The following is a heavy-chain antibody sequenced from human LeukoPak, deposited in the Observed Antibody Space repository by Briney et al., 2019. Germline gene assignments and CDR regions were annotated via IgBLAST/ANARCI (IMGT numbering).Heavy chain of an antibody. D-gene: IGHD3-16*01. J-gene: IGHJ4*02. CDR2: IWYDGSNK. Sequence: GRSLRLSCAASGFSFSTYAMHWVRQAPGRGLEWVAVIWYDGSNKYYGDSVKGRFTISRDNSKNTLYLQMNSLRAEDTAVYYCARDMGGDTPYFDYWGQGTLVTVSS. CDR1: GFSFSTYA. CDR3: ARDMGGDTPYFDY. V-gene: IGHV3-33*01.